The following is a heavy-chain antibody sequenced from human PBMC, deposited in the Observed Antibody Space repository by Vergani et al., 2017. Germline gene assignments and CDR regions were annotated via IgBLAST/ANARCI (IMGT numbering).Heavy chain of an antibody. CDR1: GFTFTNFA. Sequence: EVQLLESGGNLVQPGGSLRLSCAASGFTFTNFAMTWVRQAPGKGLEWVSTINIGGRTSYADSVKGRLTLTRDDSKNTLHLKMNSLRPEDTAVYYCARGMTTETTDLDGFDIWGQGTMVSVSS. J-gene: IGHJ3*02. CDR2: INIGGRT. V-gene: IGHV3-23*05. CDR3: ARGMTTETTDLDGFDI. D-gene: IGHD4-17*01.